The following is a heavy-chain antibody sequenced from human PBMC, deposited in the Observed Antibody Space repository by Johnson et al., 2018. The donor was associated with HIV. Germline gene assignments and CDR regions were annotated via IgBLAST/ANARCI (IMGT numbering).Heavy chain of an antibody. V-gene: IGHV3-9*01. J-gene: IGHJ3*02. CDR1: GFTFDDYG. D-gene: IGHD1-26*01. CDR2: ISWNSGSI. Sequence: VQLVESGGGVVQPGGSLRLSCAASGFTFDDYGMSWVRQAPGKGLEWVSGISWNSGSIGYADSVKGRFSISRDNGKNSLYLQMNSLRAEDTALYYCAKDMSSGSYFGEWDHDAFDIWGQGTMVTVSS. CDR3: AKDMSSGSYFGEWDHDAFDI.